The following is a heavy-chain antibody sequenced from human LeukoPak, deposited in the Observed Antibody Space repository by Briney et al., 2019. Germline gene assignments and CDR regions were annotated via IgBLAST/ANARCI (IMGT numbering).Heavy chain of an antibody. Sequence: GGSLRLSCAASGFTFSSYAMSWVRQAPGKGLEWVSAISGSGGSTYYADSVKGRFTISRDNSKNTLYLQMNSLRAEDTAVYYCAKGLHIVVVTAILWWGQGTLVTVSS. CDR1: GFTFSSYA. D-gene: IGHD2-21*02. CDR3: AKGLHIVVVTAILW. J-gene: IGHJ4*02. V-gene: IGHV3-23*01. CDR2: ISGSGGST.